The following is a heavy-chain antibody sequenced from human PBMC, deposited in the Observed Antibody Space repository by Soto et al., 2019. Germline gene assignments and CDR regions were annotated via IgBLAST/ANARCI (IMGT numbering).Heavy chain of an antibody. CDR1: GGSIISSSYY. CDR2: IYYSGST. CDR3: ARQEVRFLEWLLSSPSQDNSMDV. J-gene: IGHJ6*03. D-gene: IGHD3-3*01. V-gene: IGHV4-39*01. Sequence: SETLSLTCTVSGGSIISSSYYWGWIRQPPGKGLEWIGSIYYSGSTYYNPSLKSRVTISVDTSKNQFSLKLSSVTAADTAVYYCARQEVRFLEWLLSSPSQDNSMDVWGKGTTVTVSS.